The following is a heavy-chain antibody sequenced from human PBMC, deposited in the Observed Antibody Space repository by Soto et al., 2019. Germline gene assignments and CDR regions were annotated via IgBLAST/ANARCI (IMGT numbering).Heavy chain of an antibody. CDR3: ARERITMVRGVIITASYFDY. CDR1: GGSFSGYY. D-gene: IGHD3-10*01. J-gene: IGHJ4*02. V-gene: IGHV4-34*01. Sequence: PSETLSLTCAVYGGSFSGYYWSWIRQPPGKGLEWIGEINHSGSTNYNPSLKSRVTISVDTSKNQFSLKLSSVTAADTAVYYCARERITMVRGVIITASYFDYWGQGTLVTVSS. CDR2: INHSGST.